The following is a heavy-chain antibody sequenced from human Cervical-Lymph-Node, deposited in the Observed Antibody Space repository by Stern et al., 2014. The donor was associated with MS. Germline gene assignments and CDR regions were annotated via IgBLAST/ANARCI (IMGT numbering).Heavy chain of an antibody. D-gene: IGHD1-1*01. CDR1: GASISSSHW. CDR2: VYHTGTT. Sequence: QVQLQESGPGLVKASGTLTLTCAVSGASISSSHWWSWVRQPPGKGLEWIGEVYHTGTTKYNPSLRSRATLSVDKSKNQFSLDLSSLTAADTAVYYCARPGTVRGFDNWGQGTLVTVSS. CDR3: ARPGTVRGFDN. J-gene: IGHJ4*02. V-gene: IGHV4-4*02.